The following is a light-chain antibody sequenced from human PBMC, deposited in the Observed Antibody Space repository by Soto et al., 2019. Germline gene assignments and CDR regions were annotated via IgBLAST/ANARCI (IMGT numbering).Light chain of an antibody. CDR3: QQSHSTPLT. V-gene: IGKV4-1*01. J-gene: IGKJ4*01. Sequence: DIVMTQSPDSLAVSLGERATINCKSSQTILNKSNNRNYLSWYQQKPGSPPKLLIYWASTRESGVSDRFSGSGSGTDFTLTISSLQAEDVAVYYCQQSHSTPLTFGGGTKVEIK. CDR2: WAS. CDR1: QTILNKSNNRNY.